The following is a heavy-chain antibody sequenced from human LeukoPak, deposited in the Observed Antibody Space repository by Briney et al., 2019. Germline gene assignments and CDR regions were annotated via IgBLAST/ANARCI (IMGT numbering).Heavy chain of an antibody. CDR2: INHIGST. J-gene: IGHJ5*02. CDR3: ARRKNTAIAMVRGVRGGLNWFDP. CDR1: GGSFSNYY. Sequence: SETLSLTCAVYGGSFSNYYWNWIRQPPGKGLEWIGEINHIGSTNYNPSLKSRVTISVDTSKNQFSLKLSSVTAADTAVYYCARRKNTAIAMVRGVRGGLNWFDPWGQGTLVTVSS. D-gene: IGHD3-10*01. V-gene: IGHV4-34*01.